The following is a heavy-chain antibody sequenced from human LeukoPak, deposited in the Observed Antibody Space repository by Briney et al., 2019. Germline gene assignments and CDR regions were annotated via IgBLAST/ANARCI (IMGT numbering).Heavy chain of an antibody. V-gene: IGHV4-34*01. Sequence: PSETLSLTCTVSGGSISSYYWSWIRQPPGKGLEWIGEINHSGSTNHNPSLKSRVTISVDTSKNQFSLKLSSVTAADTAVYYCARRGPPAMVRKRSYWYFDLWGRGTLVTVSS. CDR1: GGSISSYY. CDR3: ARRGPPAMVRKRSYWYFDL. CDR2: INHSGST. D-gene: IGHD3-10*01. J-gene: IGHJ2*01.